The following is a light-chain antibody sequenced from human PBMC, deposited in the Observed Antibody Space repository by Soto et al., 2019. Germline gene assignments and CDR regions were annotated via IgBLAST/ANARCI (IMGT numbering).Light chain of an antibody. V-gene: IGLV2-14*03. CDR3: TSYTTTSTVI. Sequence: QSALTQPASVSGSPGQSITISCTGTSSDVGGYNYVSWYQQHPGKAPKLLIYDVNNRPSGVSNRFSGSKSGNTASLTISGLQAEDEAHYYCTSYTTTSTVIFGGGTKLTVL. CDR2: DVN. CDR1: SSDVGGYNY. J-gene: IGLJ2*01.